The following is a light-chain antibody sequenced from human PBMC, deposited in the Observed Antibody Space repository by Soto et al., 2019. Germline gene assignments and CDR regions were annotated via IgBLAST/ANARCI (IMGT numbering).Light chain of an antibody. CDR1: QGIKND. V-gene: IGKV1-6*01. J-gene: IGKJ1*01. CDR2: AAS. Sequence: AIQTTQSPSSLSASVGDRVTITCRASQGIKNDLGWYQQKPGKAPKLLIYAASSLQSGVPSRFSGSGSGTDFTLTISSLQPDDFATYYCLQDYNYPLTFGQGTKVEIK. CDR3: LQDYNYPLT.